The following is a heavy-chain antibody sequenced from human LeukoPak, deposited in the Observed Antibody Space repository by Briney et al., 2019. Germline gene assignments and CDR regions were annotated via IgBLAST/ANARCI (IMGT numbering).Heavy chain of an antibody. V-gene: IGHV3-48*03. CDR3: ARVGSYVHY. CDR1: GFTFNSYE. CDR2: INSGGSAI. D-gene: IGHD1-26*01. J-gene: IGHJ4*02. Sequence: PGGSLRLSCAASGFTFNSYEMNWVRQAPGKGLEWVSYINSGGSAIYYADSVKGRFTISRDNAKNSLYLQMNSLRADDTAVYYCARVGSYVHYWGQGTLVTVSS.